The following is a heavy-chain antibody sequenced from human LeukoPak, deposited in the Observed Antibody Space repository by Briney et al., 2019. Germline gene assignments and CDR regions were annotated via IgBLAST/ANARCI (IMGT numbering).Heavy chain of an antibody. CDR2: IYPGDSDT. V-gene: IGHV5-51*01. Sequence: GESLKISCKGSGYSFSSYWIGWVRQMPGKGLGWMGIIYPGDSDTRYSPSFQGQVTISADKSISTAYLQWSSLKASDTAMYYCARGTTGRYFDWEGDYWGQGTLVTVSS. J-gene: IGHJ4*02. CDR1: GYSFSSYW. CDR3: ARGTTGRYFDWEGDY. D-gene: IGHD3-9*01.